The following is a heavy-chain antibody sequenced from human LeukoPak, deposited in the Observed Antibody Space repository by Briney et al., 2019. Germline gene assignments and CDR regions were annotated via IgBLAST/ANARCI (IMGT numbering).Heavy chain of an antibody. CDR1: GGSISSYY. D-gene: IGHD5-24*01. J-gene: IGHJ4*02. V-gene: IGHV4-59*01. Sequence: PSETLSLTCSVSGGSISSYYWSWIRQSPENGLEWIGYIYDSGNTNYNLFLKSRVTISADTSKNQFSLKLTSVTAADTAVYYCARYRGTYGYYFDHWGQGKLVIVSS. CDR3: ARYRGTYGYYFDH. CDR2: IYDSGNT.